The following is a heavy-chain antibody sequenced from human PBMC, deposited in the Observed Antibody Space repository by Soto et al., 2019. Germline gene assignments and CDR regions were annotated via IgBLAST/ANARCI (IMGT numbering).Heavy chain of an antibody. D-gene: IGHD4-17*01. CDR1: GGSISSSSFY. CDR2: IYYSGST. V-gene: IGHV4-39*01. Sequence: QLQLQESGPGLVKPSETLSLTCTVSGGSISSSSFYWGWIRQPPGKGLEWIGSIYYSGSTYYDPSLKSRVTISLDTSKIQFSLKLTSVTATDTAVYYCARHDPLRRYFDNWGQGTLVTVSS. CDR3: ARHDPLRRYFDN. J-gene: IGHJ4*02.